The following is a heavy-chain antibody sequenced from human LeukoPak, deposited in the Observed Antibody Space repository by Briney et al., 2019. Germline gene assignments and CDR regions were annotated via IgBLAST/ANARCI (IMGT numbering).Heavy chain of an antibody. J-gene: IGHJ6*03. CDR1: GGSFSGYY. D-gene: IGHD6-13*01. V-gene: IGHV4-34*01. Sequence: TSSETLSLTCAVYGGSFSGYYWSWIRQPPGKGLEWIGEINHSGSTNYNPSLKSRVTISVDTSKNQFSLKLSSVTAADTAVYYCARGDSSWGYSYYMDVWGKGTTVTVSS. CDR2: INHSGST. CDR3: ARGDSSWGYSYYMDV.